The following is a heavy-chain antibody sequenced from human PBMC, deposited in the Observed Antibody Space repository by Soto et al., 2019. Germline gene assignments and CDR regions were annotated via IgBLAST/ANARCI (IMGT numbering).Heavy chain of an antibody. J-gene: IGHJ5*02. CDR2: ISHDGNNE. D-gene: IGHD4-4*01. CDR3: ARDDDPTVNNCFDP. CDR1: GFIFRTYA. V-gene: IGHV3-30*04. Sequence: QVQLVESGGDVVQPGRSLGLSCSASGFIFRTYAMHWVRQAPGKGLEWVAAISHDGNNEYYADSVKGRFTISRDNSNNTVYLYLTNLRVEDTAVYYCARDDDPTVNNCFDPWGQGTLVTVSS.